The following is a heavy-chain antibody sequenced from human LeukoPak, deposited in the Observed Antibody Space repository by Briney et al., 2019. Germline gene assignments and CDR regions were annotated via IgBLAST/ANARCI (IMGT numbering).Heavy chain of an antibody. D-gene: IGHD3-9*01. CDR3: ARQGYDILTGYTGAFDI. CDR2: ISYSGST. CDR1: GGSISSYY. J-gene: IGHJ3*02. V-gene: IGHV4-59*08. Sequence: LETLSLTCTVSGGSISSYYWSWIRQPPGKGLEWIGYISYSGSTNYNPSLKSRVTISIDTSKNQFSLKLRSVTAADTAIYYCARQGYDILTGYTGAFDIWGQGTMVTVSS.